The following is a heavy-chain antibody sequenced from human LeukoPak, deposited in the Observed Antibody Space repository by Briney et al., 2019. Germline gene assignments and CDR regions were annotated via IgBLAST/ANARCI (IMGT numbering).Heavy chain of an antibody. V-gene: IGHV3-23*01. D-gene: IGHD3-10*01. CDR3: AKDRQGFGFGEQLDYYYLDV. CDR2: ISGSGGST. CDR1: GFTFTGYA. Sequence: GGSLRLSCAASGFTFTGYAMSWVRQVPGKGLEWVSAISGSGGSTYYADSVKGRFTISRDNSKNTLYLQMNSLRAEDTAVYYCAKDRQGFGFGEQLDYYYLDVWGKGTTVTVSS. J-gene: IGHJ6*03.